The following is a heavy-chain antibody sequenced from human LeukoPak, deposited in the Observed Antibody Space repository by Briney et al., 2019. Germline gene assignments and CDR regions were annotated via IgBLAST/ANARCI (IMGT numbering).Heavy chain of an antibody. Sequence: ASVKVSCKASGYTFTGYYMHWVRQAPGQGLEWMGWINPNSGVTNYAQKFQGRVTMTRDTSISTAYMELTRPRSDDSAVYYCARGFSGSGTYYDFWGQGTLVTVSS. J-gene: IGHJ4*02. CDR3: ARGFSGSGTYYDF. D-gene: IGHD3-10*01. CDR1: GYTFTGYY. CDR2: INPNSGVT. V-gene: IGHV1-2*02.